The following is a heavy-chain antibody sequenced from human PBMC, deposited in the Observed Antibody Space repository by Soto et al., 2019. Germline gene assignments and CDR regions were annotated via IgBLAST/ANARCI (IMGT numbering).Heavy chain of an antibody. D-gene: IGHD1-26*01. CDR1: TDSIRNYY. CDR3: VREKWEGEIRVWYFDL. J-gene: IGHJ2*01. Sequence: QVQLQESGPGLVKPSETLSLTCTVSTDSIRNYYWTWIRQSPGKGLEWIGSIYHTGYSNYSPSLRRRVTITLDTSKPDTPTTQFSLTLTSVTPADTAVYYCVREKWEGEIRVWYFDLWGRGTLVSVSS. CDR2: IYHTGYS. V-gene: IGHV4-59*01.